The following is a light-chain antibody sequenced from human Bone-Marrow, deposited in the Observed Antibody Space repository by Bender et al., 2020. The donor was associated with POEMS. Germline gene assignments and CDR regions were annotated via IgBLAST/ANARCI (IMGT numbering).Light chain of an antibody. CDR3: QVWESSRDRMV. CDR1: NLKSKS. Sequence: SHVLTQPPSVSVAPGQTARITCARDNLKSKSVHWYQQKPGQAPVLVVYDDSDRPSGIPDRFSGSNSQDTATLVISRVEAGDEADYYCQVWESSRDRMVFGGGTKLTVL. CDR2: DDS. V-gene: IGLV3-21*02. J-gene: IGLJ2*01.